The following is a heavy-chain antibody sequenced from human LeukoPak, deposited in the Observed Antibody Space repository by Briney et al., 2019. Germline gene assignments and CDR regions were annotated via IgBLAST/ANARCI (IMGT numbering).Heavy chain of an antibody. CDR2: INPSGGST. D-gene: IGHD2-15*01. V-gene: IGHV1-46*01. J-gene: IGHJ6*03. CDR3: ARGSVVVVATYYYYYMDV. CDR1: GYTFTSYY. Sequence: ASVKVSCKASGYTFTSYYMHWVRQAPGQGLEWMGIINPSGGSTSYAQKFQGRVTMTRDMSTSTVYMELSSLRSEDTAVYYCARGSVVVVATYYYYYMDVWGKGTTVTVSS.